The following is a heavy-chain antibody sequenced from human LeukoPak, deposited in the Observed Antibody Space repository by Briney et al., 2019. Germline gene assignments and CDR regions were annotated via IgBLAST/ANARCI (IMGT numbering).Heavy chain of an antibody. CDR1: GGSISSYY. CDR2: IYYSGST. Sequence: SETLSLTCTVSGGSISSYYWSWIRQPPGKGLEWIGYIYYSGSTNYNPSLKSRVTISVDTSKNQFSLKLSSVTAADTAVYYCARVVTMIGQAFDIWGQGTMVTVSS. J-gene: IGHJ3*02. CDR3: ARVVTMIGQAFDI. D-gene: IGHD3-22*01. V-gene: IGHV4-59*01.